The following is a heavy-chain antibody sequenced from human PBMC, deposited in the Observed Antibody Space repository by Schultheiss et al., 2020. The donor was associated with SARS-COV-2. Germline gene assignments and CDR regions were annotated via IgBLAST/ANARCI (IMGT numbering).Heavy chain of an antibody. J-gene: IGHJ4*02. V-gene: IGHV3-7*01. CDR2: IKQDGSEK. Sequence: GGSLRLSCAASGFTFSSYWMSWVRQAPGKGLEWVANIKQDGSEKYYVDSVKGRFTISRDNSKNTLYLQMNSLRAEDTAVYYCARDKGRSVGASDYWGQGTLVTVSS. CDR1: GFTFSSYW. CDR3: ARDKGRSVGASDY. D-gene: IGHD1-26*01.